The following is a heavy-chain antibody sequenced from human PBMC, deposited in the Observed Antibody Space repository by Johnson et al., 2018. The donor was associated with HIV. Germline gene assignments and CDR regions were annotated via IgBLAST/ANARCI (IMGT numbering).Heavy chain of an antibody. J-gene: IGHJ3*02. Sequence: MQLVESGGGVVRPGGSLRLSCAASGFTFDDYGMSWVRQAPGKGLEWVAGINWNGGSTGYADSVKVRFTISRDNAKNSLYLQMNSMRAEDTALYYCAREVYGSGSYGAFDIWGQGTMVTVSS. D-gene: IGHD3-10*01. CDR2: INWNGGST. CDR1: GFTFDDYG. V-gene: IGHV3-20*04. CDR3: AREVYGSGSYGAFDI.